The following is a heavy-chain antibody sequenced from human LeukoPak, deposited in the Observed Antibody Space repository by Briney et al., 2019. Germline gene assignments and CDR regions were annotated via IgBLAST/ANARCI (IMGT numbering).Heavy chain of an antibody. D-gene: IGHD3-9*01. V-gene: IGHV3-23*01. CDR2: ISGSGGST. CDR3: AKDGDILTGYPYYFDY. J-gene: IGHJ4*02. CDR1: GFTFSSHA. Sequence: GGSLRLSCAASGFTFSSHAMSWVRQAPGKGLEWVSAISGSGGSTYYADSVKGRFTISRDNSKNTLYLQMNSLRAEDTAVYYCAKDGDILTGYPYYFDYWGQGTLVTVSS.